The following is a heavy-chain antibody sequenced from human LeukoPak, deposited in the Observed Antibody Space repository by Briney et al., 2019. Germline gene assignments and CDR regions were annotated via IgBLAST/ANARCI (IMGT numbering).Heavy chain of an antibody. J-gene: IGHJ3*02. CDR3: AKGDYYGSGSYYLPGDASAFDI. CDR2: IRSTANGYAT. Sequence: GGSLRLSCAASGFTFSGSALHWVRQASGKGLEWVGRIRSTANGYATAYAASVKGRFTISRDDSKNTAYLQMNSLRAEDTAVYYCAKGDYYGSGSYYLPGDASAFDIWGQGTMVTVSS. D-gene: IGHD3-10*01. V-gene: IGHV3-73*01. CDR1: GFTFSGSA.